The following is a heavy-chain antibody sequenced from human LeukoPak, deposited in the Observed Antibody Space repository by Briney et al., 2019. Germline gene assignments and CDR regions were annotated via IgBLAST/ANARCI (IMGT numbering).Heavy chain of an antibody. CDR1: DGSINTISDY. V-gene: IGHV4-39*07. CDR2: VYYTGST. J-gene: IGHJ3*01. Sequence: SETLSLTCSVSDGSINTISDYWGWLRQPPGKGLEWIGSVYYTGSTYYNAPIKSRVTISIDTSKKQFSLSLSAVTAADTAMYYCAREDAVSSDDAFDLWGQGTMVTVS. D-gene: IGHD6-19*01. CDR3: AREDAVSSDDAFDL.